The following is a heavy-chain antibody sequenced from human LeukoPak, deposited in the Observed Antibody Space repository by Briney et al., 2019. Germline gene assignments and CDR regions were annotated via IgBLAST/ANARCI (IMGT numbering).Heavy chain of an antibody. V-gene: IGHV3-23*01. Sequence: PGGSLRLSCAASGFTFSSYAMNWVRQAPGKGLEWVSSISGSGDRTYYADSVNGRFTISRDNSKNTLYLQMNSLRAEDTALYYCAKGGPYSSSWGGKFDHWGQGTLVTVSS. D-gene: IGHD6-13*01. J-gene: IGHJ4*02. CDR2: ISGSGDRT. CDR1: GFTFSSYA. CDR3: AKGGPYSSSWGGKFDH.